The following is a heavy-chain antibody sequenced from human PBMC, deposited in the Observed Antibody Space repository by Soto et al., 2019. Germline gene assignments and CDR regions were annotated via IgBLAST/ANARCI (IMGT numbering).Heavy chain of an antibody. D-gene: IGHD3-3*01. CDR1: GGAINSYY. CDR2: IYSSGST. CDR3: ARGQRFSDWFDP. J-gene: IGHJ5*02. V-gene: IGHV4-4*07. Sequence: SDTLSLTCTVSGGAINSYYWTWIRQPAGKGLEWIGRIYSSGSTKYNPSLQSRVTMSLDTSKNQFSLRLTSVTAADTAVYYCARGQRFSDWFDPWGQGTLVTVYS.